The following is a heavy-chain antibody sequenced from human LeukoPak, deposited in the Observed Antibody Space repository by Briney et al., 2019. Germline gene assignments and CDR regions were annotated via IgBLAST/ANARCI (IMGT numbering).Heavy chain of an antibody. Sequence: GGSLRLSCAASGFTVSSNYMSWVRQAPGKRLEWVSVIYSGGSTYYAGSVKGRFTISRDNSKNTLYLQMNSLRAEDTAVYYCARELAVAGTNYWGQGTLVTVSS. CDR2: IYSGGST. J-gene: IGHJ4*02. CDR3: ARELAVAGTNY. V-gene: IGHV3-66*02. CDR1: GFTVSSNY. D-gene: IGHD6-19*01.